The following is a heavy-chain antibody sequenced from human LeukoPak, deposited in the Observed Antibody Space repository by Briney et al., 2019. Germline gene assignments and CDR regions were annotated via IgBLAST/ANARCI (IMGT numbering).Heavy chain of an antibody. D-gene: IGHD3-22*01. CDR2: ISGSGGST. CDR1: GFTFSSYA. V-gene: IGHV3-23*01. J-gene: IGHJ4*02. Sequence: GGSLRLSCAASGFTFSSYAMSWVRQAPGKGLEWVPAISGSGGSTYYADSVKGRFTISRDNSKNTLYLQMNSLRAEDTAVYYCAKADYYDSSGYPDYWGQGTLVTVSS. CDR3: AKADYYDSSGYPDY.